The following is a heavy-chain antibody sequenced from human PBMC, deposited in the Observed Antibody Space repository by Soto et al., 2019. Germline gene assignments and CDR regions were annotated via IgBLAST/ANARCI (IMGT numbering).Heavy chain of an antibody. V-gene: IGHV1-18*01. Sequence: ASVKVSCKASGYTFTSYGISWVRQAPGQGLEWMGWISAYNGNTNYAQKLQGRVTMTTDTSTSTAYMELRSLRSDDTAVYYCARVGGYSYGQSSRDAFDIWGQGTMVTVSS. CDR1: GYTFTSYG. CDR2: ISAYNGNT. CDR3: ARVGGYSYGQSSRDAFDI. J-gene: IGHJ3*02. D-gene: IGHD5-18*01.